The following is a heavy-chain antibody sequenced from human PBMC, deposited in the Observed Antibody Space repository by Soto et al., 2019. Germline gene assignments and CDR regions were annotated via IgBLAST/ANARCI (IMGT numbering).Heavy chain of an antibody. Sequence: QVQLQQWGAGLLKPSETLSLTCAVYGGSFSDYYWSWIRQPPGKGLEWIGEVNHRESTIYNPSLESRVTVSIDTSKNQFSLKLTSVTAVDTAVYYCARGLTTVTTVRYCDSWGQGTQVTVSS. J-gene: IGHJ4*02. CDR2: VNHREST. CDR1: GGSFSDYY. V-gene: IGHV4-34*01. D-gene: IGHD4-17*01. CDR3: ARGLTTVTTVRYCDS.